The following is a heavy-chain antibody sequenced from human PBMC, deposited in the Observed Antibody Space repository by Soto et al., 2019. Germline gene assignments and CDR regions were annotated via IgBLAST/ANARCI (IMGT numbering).Heavy chain of an antibody. CDR1: GFTFSSYW. V-gene: IGHV3-74*03. D-gene: IGHD3-10*01. CDR3: GRGGSGGYYPV. CDR2: INSDGSTT. J-gene: IGHJ4*02. Sequence: VQLVESGGGLVQPGGSLRLSCAASGFTFSSYWMYWVRQPPGKGLVWVSGINSDGSTTTYADSVKGRFTISRDNAKSTLYLQMNSLRADDTAVYYCGRGGSGGYYPVWGQGTLVTVSS.